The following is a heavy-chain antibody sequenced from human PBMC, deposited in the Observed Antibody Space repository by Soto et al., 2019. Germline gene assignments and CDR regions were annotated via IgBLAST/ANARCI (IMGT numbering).Heavy chain of an antibody. CDR3: AKTLPYCSSSSCYDGGFWFDP. CDR1: GFTFNTYG. D-gene: IGHD2-2*01. Sequence: PGGSLRLSCAASGFTFNTYGFHWVRQAPGKGLEWVAVISYDGSDQYYADSVKGRFTISRDNSKSTLYLQMNSLRAEDTAIYYCAKTLPYCSSSSCYDGGFWFDPWGQGTLVTVSS. CDR2: ISYDGSDQ. V-gene: IGHV3-30*18. J-gene: IGHJ5*02.